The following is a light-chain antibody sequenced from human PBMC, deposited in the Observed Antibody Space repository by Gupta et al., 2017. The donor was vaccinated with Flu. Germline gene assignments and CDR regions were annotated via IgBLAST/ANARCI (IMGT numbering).Light chain of an antibody. V-gene: IGLV1-40*01. CDR1: SSNIGTGYD. CDR2: GNS. Sequence: PHSVSGAPGQSFTITCTGSSSNIGTGYDGHWYQQLLGTAPKLHIYGNSNRPSGFPVRFSGSRSGTSDSLAITGHQAEAEAEDDCHCNDSSLSGTVVFGAGTKVTVL. J-gene: IGLJ1*01. CDR3: HCNDSSLSGTVV.